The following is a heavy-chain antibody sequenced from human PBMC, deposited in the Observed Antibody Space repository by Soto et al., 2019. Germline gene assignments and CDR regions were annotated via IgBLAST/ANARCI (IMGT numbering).Heavy chain of an antibody. Sequence: GSLRLSCAASGFTFSSYGMHWVRQAPGKGLEWVAVISYDGSNKYYADSVKGRFIISRDNSKNTLYLQMNSLRAEDTAVYYCAKANDFWSGYYTGSVPTDPDNWFDTWGQGP. D-gene: IGHD3-3*01. CDR1: GFTFSSYG. J-gene: IGHJ5*02. V-gene: IGHV3-30*18. CDR3: AKANDFWSGYYTGSVPTDPDNWFDT. CDR2: ISYDGSNK.